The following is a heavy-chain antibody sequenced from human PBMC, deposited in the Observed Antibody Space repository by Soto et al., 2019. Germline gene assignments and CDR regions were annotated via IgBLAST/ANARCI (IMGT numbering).Heavy chain of an antibody. V-gene: IGHV1-69*13. D-gene: IGHD6-13*01. J-gene: IGHJ5*02. Sequence: SVKVSCKASGGTLSSYAISWVREAPGQGLEWMGGIIPIFGTANYAQMFQGRVTITADESTSTAYMELSSLRSEDTVTYYCARSIVAAGNRCFDPWGQGTLVTVSS. CDR1: GGTLSSYA. CDR2: IIPIFGTA. CDR3: ARSIVAAGNRCFDP.